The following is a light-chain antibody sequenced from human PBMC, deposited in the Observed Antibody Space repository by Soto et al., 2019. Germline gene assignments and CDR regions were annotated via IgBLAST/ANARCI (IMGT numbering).Light chain of an antibody. J-gene: IGLJ1*01. Sequence: QAVLNHPPSASGSPGQSVTISCTGTSSDVGLYDYVSWYQQHPGKVPKLLIYEVTQRPSGVPDRFSGSKSGNTASLTVSGLQAEGEADYYCSSYGGNSNYVFGTGTKVTVL. CDR1: SSDVGLYDY. CDR3: SSYGGNSNYV. CDR2: EVT. V-gene: IGLV2-8*01.